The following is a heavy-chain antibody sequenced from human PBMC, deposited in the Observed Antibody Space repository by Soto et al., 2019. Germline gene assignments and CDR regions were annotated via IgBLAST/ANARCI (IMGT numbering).Heavy chain of an antibody. CDR3: ARGPSPLAY. Sequence: PSQTLSLTCDISGDSVSSNNAAWSWIRQSPSRGLEWLGRTYYRSRWYSDYAGSVKSRITINADTSKNQFSLHLNSVTPQDTAVYYCARGPSPLAYWGRGTVVTVSS. D-gene: IGHD6-6*01. J-gene: IGHJ4*02. CDR1: GDSVSSNNAA. CDR2: TYYRSRWYS. V-gene: IGHV6-1*01.